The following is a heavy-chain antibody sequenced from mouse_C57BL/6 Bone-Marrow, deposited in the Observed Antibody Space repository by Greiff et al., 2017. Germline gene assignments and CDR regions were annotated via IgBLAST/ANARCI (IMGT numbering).Heavy chain of an antibody. CDR2: IDPSDSYT. CDR1: GYTFTSYW. CDR3: ARSGFAY. V-gene: IGHV1-69*01. Sequence: QVQLQQYGAELVMPGASVKLSCKASGYTFTSYWMHWVKQRPGQGLEWIGEIDPSDSYTNYNQKFKGKSTLTVDKSSSTAYMQLSSLTSEDSAVYYCARSGFAYWGQGTLVTVSA. J-gene: IGHJ3*01.